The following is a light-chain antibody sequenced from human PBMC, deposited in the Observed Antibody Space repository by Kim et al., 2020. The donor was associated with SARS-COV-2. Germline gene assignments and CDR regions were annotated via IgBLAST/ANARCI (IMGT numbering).Light chain of an antibody. J-gene: IGLJ3*02. Sequence: GPMVTISCSGSSSNIGSNTANWYQQLPGTAPKLLIYSNNQRPSGVPDRFSGSKSGTSASLAISGLQSEDEADYYCAAWDDSLNGPVFGGGTQLTVL. CDR2: SNN. V-gene: IGLV1-44*01. CDR3: AAWDDSLNGPV. CDR1: SSNIGSNT.